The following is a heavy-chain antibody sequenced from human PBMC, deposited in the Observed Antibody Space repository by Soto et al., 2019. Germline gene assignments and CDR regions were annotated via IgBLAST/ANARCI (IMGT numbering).Heavy chain of an antibody. V-gene: IGHV3-23*01. J-gene: IGHJ4*02. CDR1: GFTFSNHA. D-gene: IGHD6-13*01. Sequence: GGSLRLSCAVSGFTFSNHAMSWVRQAPGKGLEWVSAISTAVGATYYADSVKGRFTISRDDSNNALFLQMNSLRAEDTAVYYCAKDRTAAARNFDYWGQGTLVTVSS. CDR3: AKDRTAAARNFDY. CDR2: ISTAVGAT.